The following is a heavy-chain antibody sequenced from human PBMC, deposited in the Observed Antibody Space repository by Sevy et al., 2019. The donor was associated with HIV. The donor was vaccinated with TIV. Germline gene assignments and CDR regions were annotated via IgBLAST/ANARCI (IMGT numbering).Heavy chain of an antibody. J-gene: IGHJ4*02. CDR2: LSFGCGKI. Sequence: GGSLRLSCAASGFTFSSYAMTWVRQAPGKGLEWVSTLSFGCGKINYEDSVKGRFTISRDNSKNTLYLQMNGLRAEDTAVYYCAREGCSKPHDYWGQGTLVTVSS. CDR1: GFTFSSYA. D-gene: IGHD3-10*02. CDR3: AREGCSKPHDY. V-gene: IGHV3-23*01.